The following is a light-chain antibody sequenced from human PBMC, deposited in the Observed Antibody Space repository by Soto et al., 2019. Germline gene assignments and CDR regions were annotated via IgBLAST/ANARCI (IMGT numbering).Light chain of an antibody. CDR3: QQYGDSPWT. Sequence: EVVLTQSPGTPSLSPGERATLSCRASQSVGSTYLAWYQQKPGQAPRLLIYGASSRATGIPDRFSGSGSGTDFTLTISRLEPEDFAVYYCQQYGDSPWTFGQGTKVDIK. J-gene: IGKJ1*01. CDR1: QSVGSTY. V-gene: IGKV3-20*01. CDR2: GAS.